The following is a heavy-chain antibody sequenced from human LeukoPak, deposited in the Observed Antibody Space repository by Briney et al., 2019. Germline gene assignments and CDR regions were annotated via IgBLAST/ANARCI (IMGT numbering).Heavy chain of an antibody. D-gene: IGHD2-2*01. CDR2: IYYSGST. J-gene: IGHJ6*02. CDR1: GGSISSGGYY. Sequence: PSGTLSLTCTVSGGSISSGGYYWSWIRQHPGKGLEWIGYIYYSGSTYYNPSLKSRVTISVDTSKNQFSLKLSSVTAADTAVYYCARDVRYCSSTSCYHYGMDVWGQGTTVTVSS. V-gene: IGHV4-31*03. CDR3: ARDVRYCSSTSCYHYGMDV.